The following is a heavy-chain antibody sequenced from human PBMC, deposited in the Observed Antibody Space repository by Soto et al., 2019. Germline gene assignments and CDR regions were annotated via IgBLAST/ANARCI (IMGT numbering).Heavy chain of an antibody. CDR3: ARRYLYSSGSTYYFDY. V-gene: IGHV4-39*01. CDR1: GGSISSSSYY. CDR2: IYYSGST. J-gene: IGHJ4*02. D-gene: IGHD6-25*01. Sequence: QLQLQESGPGLVKPSETLSLTCTVSGGSISSSSYYWGWIRQPPGKGLEWIGSIYYSGSTYYNPSLKSRVTISVDTSKNHFSLKLSSVTAADTAVYYRARRYLYSSGSTYYFDYWGQGSLVTGSS.